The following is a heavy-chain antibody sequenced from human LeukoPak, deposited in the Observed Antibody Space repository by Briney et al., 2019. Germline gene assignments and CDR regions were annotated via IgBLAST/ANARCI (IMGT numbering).Heavy chain of an antibody. J-gene: IGHJ5*02. V-gene: IGHV3-7*01. Sequence: GGSLRLSCAASGFTFSSYWMSWVRQAPGKGLEWVANIKQDGSEKYYVDSVKGRFTISRDNAKNSLYLQMNSLRAEDTAVYYCARDVEMATISIDWFDPWGQGTLVTVSS. CDR3: ARDVEMATISIDWFDP. CDR1: GFTFSSYW. D-gene: IGHD5-12*01. CDR2: IKQDGSEK.